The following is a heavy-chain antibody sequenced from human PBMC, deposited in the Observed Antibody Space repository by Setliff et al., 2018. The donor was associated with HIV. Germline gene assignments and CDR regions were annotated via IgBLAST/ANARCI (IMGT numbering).Heavy chain of an antibody. CDR3: ARAGGGGRWLHLSYWYFDL. D-gene: IGHD3-16*01. CDR2: IYYSGST. J-gene: IGHJ2*01. CDR1: GGSIRSYY. V-gene: IGHV4-59*01. Sequence: SETLSLTCTVSGGSIRSYYWSWIRQPPGKGLEWIGYIYYSGSTNYNPPPKSRVTISVDTSKNQFSLKLSSVTAADTAVYYCARAGGGGRWLHLSYWYFDLWGRGTLVTVSS.